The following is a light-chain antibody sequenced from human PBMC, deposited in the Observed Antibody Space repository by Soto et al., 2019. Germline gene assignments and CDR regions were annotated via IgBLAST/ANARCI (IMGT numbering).Light chain of an antibody. J-gene: IGKJ5*01. CDR1: QGICGF. V-gene: IGKV1-9*01. CDR3: QQLNSYPIT. CDR2: AAS. Sequence: QLSQSPFSLSASLGASVPIPCRARQGICGFLAWYQQKPGKAPKLLIYAASTLQSGVPSRFSGSGSGTDFTLTISSLQPEDFATYFCQQLNSYPITFGQGTRLEIK.